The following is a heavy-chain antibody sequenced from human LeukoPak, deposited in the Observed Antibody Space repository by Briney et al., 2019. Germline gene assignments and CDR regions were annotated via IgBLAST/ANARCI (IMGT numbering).Heavy chain of an antibody. CDR2: IYTSGST. D-gene: IGHD3-9*01. CDR1: GGSISGGSYY. J-gene: IGHJ6*03. V-gene: IGHV4-61*02. Sequence: SQTLSLTCTVSGGSISGGSYYWSWIRQPAWKGLEWIGRIYTSGSTNYNPSLKSRVTISVDTSKNQFSLKLSSVTAADTAVYYCASRTPHDILTGYYWVDYYMDVWGKGTTVTVSS. CDR3: ASRTPHDILTGYYWVDYYMDV.